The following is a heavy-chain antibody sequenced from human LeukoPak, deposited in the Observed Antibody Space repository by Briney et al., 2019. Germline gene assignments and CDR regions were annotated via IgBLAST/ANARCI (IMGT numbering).Heavy chain of an antibody. CDR1: GFTFSSYS. V-gene: IGHV3-48*01. CDR3: AKGSGSYYKPGPFDY. D-gene: IGHD3-10*01. J-gene: IGHJ4*02. Sequence: PGGSLRLSCAASGFTFSSYSMNWVRQAPGKGLEWVSYISSSSSTIYYADSVKGRFTISRDNSKNTLYLQMNSLRAEDTAVYYCAKGSGSYYKPGPFDYWGQGTLVTVSS. CDR2: ISSSSSTI.